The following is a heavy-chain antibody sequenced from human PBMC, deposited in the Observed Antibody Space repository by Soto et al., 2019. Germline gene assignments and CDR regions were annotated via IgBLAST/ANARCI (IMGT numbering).Heavy chain of an antibody. D-gene: IGHD6-19*01. Sequence: GASVKVSCKASGYTFTSYDINWVRQATGQGLEWMGIISANGGNTSYAQKFQGRVTMTRDTSTSTVYMELSSLRSEDTAVYYCARGGLDGMDVWGQGTTVTVSS. CDR3: ARGGLDGMDV. V-gene: IGHV1-46*01. J-gene: IGHJ6*02. CDR1: GYTFTSYD. CDR2: ISANGGNT.